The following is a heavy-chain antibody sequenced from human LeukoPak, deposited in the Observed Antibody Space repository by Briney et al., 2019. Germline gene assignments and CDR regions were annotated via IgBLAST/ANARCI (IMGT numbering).Heavy chain of an antibody. D-gene: IGHD2-2*01. Sequence: GESLKISCKGSGYSITNYWIAWVRQMPGKGLEWMGIIYPGDSDTRYSPSFQGQVTISADKSISTAYLQWSSLKASDTAMYYCARHSYCSSTTCYYYYGMDVWGQGTTVTVSS. V-gene: IGHV5-51*01. CDR3: ARHSYCSSTTCYYYYGMDV. CDR2: IYPGDSDT. J-gene: IGHJ6*02. CDR1: GYSITNYW.